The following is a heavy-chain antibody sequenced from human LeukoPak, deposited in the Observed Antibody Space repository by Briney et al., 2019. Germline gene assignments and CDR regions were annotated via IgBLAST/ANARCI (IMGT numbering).Heavy chain of an antibody. CDR1: GGSISSYY. CDR2: IYSSGST. D-gene: IGHD5-24*01. Sequence: PSETLSLTCTVSGGSISSYYWSWIRQPPGKGLEWIGYIYSSGSTNYNPSLKSRVSISVDTSKNQFSLRLSSVTAADTAVYYCARGRMATFYWGQGTLVTVSS. V-gene: IGHV4-59*01. J-gene: IGHJ4*02. CDR3: ARGRMATFY.